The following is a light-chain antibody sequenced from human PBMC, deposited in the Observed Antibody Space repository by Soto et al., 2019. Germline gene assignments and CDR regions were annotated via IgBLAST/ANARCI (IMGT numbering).Light chain of an antibody. CDR1: SSDVGGYKY. V-gene: IGLV2-14*03. CDR3: SSYTSSSTRV. Sequence: QSALTQPASVSGSPGQSITISCTGTSSDVGGYKYVSWYQQHPGKAPKLMIYDIRNRPSGVSNRFSGSKSGNTASLTISGLQAEDEGDYYCSSYTSSSTRVFGTGTKLTVL. CDR2: DIR. J-gene: IGLJ1*01.